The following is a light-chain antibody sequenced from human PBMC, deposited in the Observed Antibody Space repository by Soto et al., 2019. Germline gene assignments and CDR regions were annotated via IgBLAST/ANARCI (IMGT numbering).Light chain of an antibody. CDR2: WAS. CDR3: QQSDSPPLT. CDR1: QAVLYSTNKKNY. J-gene: IGKJ4*01. Sequence: VLPKFPDSLAVSLGERATMNFRSSQAVLYSTNKKNYLAWYQHKPGQPPKLLIYWASTRESGVPDRFSGSGSGTDFTLTINSLQAEDVAVYYCQQSDSPPLTFGGGTKVDIK. V-gene: IGKV4-1*01.